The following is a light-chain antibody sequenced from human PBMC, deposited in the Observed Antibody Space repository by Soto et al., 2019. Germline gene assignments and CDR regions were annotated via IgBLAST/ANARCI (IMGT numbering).Light chain of an antibody. Sequence: QSALTQPASVSGSPGQSITISCTGTSSDIGAYNYVSWYQQHPGKTPKLMIYGVTNRPSGVSNRFSGSKSGSTASLTISGLQAEDEADYYCSSYTTSSTLEFGGGTKLPS. CDR2: GVT. V-gene: IGLV2-14*01. CDR1: SSDIGAYNY. J-gene: IGLJ2*01. CDR3: SSYTTSSTLE.